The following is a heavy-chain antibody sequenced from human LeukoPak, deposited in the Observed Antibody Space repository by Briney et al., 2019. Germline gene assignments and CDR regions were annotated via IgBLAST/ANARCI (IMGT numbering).Heavy chain of an antibody. V-gene: IGHV3-21*01. Sequence: PGGSLRLSCSASGLPLRSYIMNWVRQAPAKGLEWVSSISSCNTYIHYEDTVKGGFTVSRDNANNSLYLQMNSLRAVDTAVYYCARNLRAFCGGECAFHYWGQGTLVTVSS. J-gene: IGHJ4*02. CDR3: ARNLRAFCGGECAFHY. CDR2: ISSCNTYI. CDR1: GLPLRSYI. D-gene: IGHD2-21*01.